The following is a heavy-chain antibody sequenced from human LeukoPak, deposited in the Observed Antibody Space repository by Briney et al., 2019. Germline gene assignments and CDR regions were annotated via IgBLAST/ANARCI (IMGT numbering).Heavy chain of an antibody. D-gene: IGHD1-26*01. CDR2: ISGSGGST. CDR3: AKTTHGGSYYPSDY. Sequence: GGSLRLSCAASGFTFSSYAMSWLRQAPGKGLEWVSAISGSGGSTYYADSVKGRFTISRDNSKNTLYLQMNSLRAEDTAVYYCAKTTHGGSYYPSDYWGQGTLVTVSS. CDR1: GFTFSSYA. V-gene: IGHV3-23*01. J-gene: IGHJ4*02.